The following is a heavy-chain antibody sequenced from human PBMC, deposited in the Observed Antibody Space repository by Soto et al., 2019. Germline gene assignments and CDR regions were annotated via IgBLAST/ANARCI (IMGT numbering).Heavy chain of an antibody. D-gene: IGHD6-6*01. V-gene: IGHV3-23*01. CDR3: VKDLVEYRRWSPFDS. Sequence: PGGNPRLSCAASRFSFSSYAISWVLHGPGKGLEWVSAISGSGGSTYYADSVKGRFTISRGNSKNTLYLQMNSLRAEDTAVYYCVKDLVEYRRWSPFDSWGTGVLVTVCS. J-gene: IGHJ4*02. CDR1: RFSFSSYA. CDR2: ISGSGGST.